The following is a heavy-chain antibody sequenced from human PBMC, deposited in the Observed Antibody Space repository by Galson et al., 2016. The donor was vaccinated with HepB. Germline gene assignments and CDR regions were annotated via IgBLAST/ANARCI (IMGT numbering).Heavy chain of an antibody. CDR3: ARAYQYTLDY. CDR2: INQDGSEK. CDR1: GFTFSSYW. J-gene: IGHJ4*02. D-gene: IGHD1-1*01. Sequence: LRLSCAASGFTFSSYWMTWVRQAPGKGLEWVANINQDGSEKHHLDSVRGRFTISRDNAKNSLYLQMNSLRAEDTAVYFCARAYQYTLDYWGQGTLVTVSS. V-gene: IGHV3-7*04.